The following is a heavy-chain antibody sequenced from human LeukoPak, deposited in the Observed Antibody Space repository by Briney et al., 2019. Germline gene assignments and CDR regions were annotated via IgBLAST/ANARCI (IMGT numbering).Heavy chain of an antibody. CDR1: GFTFSSYA. V-gene: IGHV3-23*01. Sequence: GGSLRLSCAASGFTFSSYAMSWVRQAPGKGLEWVSAVTASAGNTYYADSVKGRFTISRDNSKNTLYLQVTSLRAEDTAVYYCAKGDHYGSGSFFENGMDVWGHGTTVTVSS. D-gene: IGHD3-10*01. CDR3: AKGDHYGSGSFFENGMDV. CDR2: VTASAGNT. J-gene: IGHJ6*02.